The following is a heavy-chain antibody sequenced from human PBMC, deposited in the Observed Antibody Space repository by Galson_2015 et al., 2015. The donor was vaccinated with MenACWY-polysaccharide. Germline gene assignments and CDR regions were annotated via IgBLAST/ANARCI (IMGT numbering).Heavy chain of an antibody. CDR3: ARGGLPGAMDL. CDR2: MNQDGSVK. D-gene: IGHD2-2*01. J-gene: IGHJ5*02. Sequence: SLRLSCAASGFSFNNHWMNWVRQAPGKGLGWVANMNQDGSVKYYIDSVEGRFTISRDNAKNSLSLQMNRLRGDDTAVYYCARGGLPGAMDLWGQGTLVTVSS. V-gene: IGHV3-7*01. CDR1: GFSFNNHW.